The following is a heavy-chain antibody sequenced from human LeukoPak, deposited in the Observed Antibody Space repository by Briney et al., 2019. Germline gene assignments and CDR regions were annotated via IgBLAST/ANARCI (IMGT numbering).Heavy chain of an antibody. Sequence: GGSLRLSCAAPGFTFSSYWMHWVRQAPGKGLVWVSRINSDGSSTSYADSVKGRFTISRDNAKNTLYLQMNSLRAEDTAVYYCARSTPGTRDAFDIWGQGTMVTVSS. V-gene: IGHV3-74*01. CDR2: INSDGSST. CDR1: GFTFSSYW. CDR3: ARSTPGTRDAFDI. D-gene: IGHD6-13*01. J-gene: IGHJ3*02.